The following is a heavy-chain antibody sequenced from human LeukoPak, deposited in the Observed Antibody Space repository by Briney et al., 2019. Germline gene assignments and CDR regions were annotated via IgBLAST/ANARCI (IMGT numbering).Heavy chain of an antibody. CDR2: MFHSGST. D-gene: IGHD3-16*02. J-gene: IGHJ4*02. CDR1: DYSISSGYF. Sequence: SETLSLTCSVSDYSISSGYFWGWIRPPPGKGLEWIGSMFHSGSTYYNPSLRSRVTISIDTSKNQFSLKLSSVTAADTAVYYCARVGYVWGSYRCPFDSWGQGTLVTVSS. V-gene: IGHV4-38-2*02. CDR3: ARVGYVWGSYRCPFDS.